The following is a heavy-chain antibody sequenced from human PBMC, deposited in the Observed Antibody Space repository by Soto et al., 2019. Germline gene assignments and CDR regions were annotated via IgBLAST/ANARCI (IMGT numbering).Heavy chain of an antibody. CDR2: IIPVVGTT. V-gene: IGHV1-69*06. J-gene: IGHJ4*02. CDR1: GDTFTTNS. Sequence: QVQLVQSGAEVKKPGSSVKVSCKASGDTFTTNSLNWVRQAPGQGLERMGGIIPVVGTTKYAQKYQDRVTITGDKSTNTAYMELSSLRSDDTDVYYCARGLLYATTYFDYWGQGTPVTVSS. D-gene: IGHD2-8*01. CDR3: ARGLLYATTYFDY.